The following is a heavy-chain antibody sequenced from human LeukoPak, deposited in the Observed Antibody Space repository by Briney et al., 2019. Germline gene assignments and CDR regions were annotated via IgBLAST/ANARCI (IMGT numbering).Heavy chain of an antibody. CDR2: IYYSGST. J-gene: IGHJ4*02. D-gene: IGHD5-24*01. V-gene: IGHV4-61*05. CDR3: ARDWGDGYNFGY. Sequence: SETLSLTCTVSGGSISSSSYYWGWIRQPPGKGLECIGYIYYSGSTHYNPSLKSRVTISVDTSKNQFSLKLSSVTAADTAVYYCARDWGDGYNFGYWGQGTLVTVSS. CDR1: GGSISSSSYY.